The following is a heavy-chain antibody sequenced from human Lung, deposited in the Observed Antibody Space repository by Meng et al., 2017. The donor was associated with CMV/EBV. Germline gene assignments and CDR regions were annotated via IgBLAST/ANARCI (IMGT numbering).Heavy chain of an antibody. D-gene: IGHD3-22*01. V-gene: IGHV1-24*01. J-gene: IGHJ4*02. Sequence: ASXXVSXKVSGYTLTELSMHWVRQAPGKGLEWMGGFDPEDGETIYAQHFQGRVTMTKDTSTDTAYMELSSLTSEDTAVYYCATGHYGSRGYYSRTLSYWGQGTLVTVSS. CDR2: FDPEDGET. CDR3: ATGHYGSRGYYSRTLSY. CDR1: GYTLTELS.